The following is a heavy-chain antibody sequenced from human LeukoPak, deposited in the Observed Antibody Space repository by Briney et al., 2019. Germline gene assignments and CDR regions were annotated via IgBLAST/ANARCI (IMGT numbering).Heavy chain of an antibody. CDR1: DGSISPYY. CDR2: IYYSGST. V-gene: IGHV4-59*01. D-gene: IGHD3-22*01. CDR3: ARDYYDSSGQYGMDV. Sequence: SETLSLTCTVSDGSISPYYWSWIRQPPGKGLEWIGYIYYSGSTNYNPSLKSRVTISVDTSKNQFSLKLSSVTAADTAVYYCARDYYDSSGQYGMDVWGQGTTVTVSS. J-gene: IGHJ6*02.